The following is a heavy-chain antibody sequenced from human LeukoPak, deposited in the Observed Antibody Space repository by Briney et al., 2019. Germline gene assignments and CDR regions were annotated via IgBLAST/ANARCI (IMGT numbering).Heavy chain of an antibody. Sequence: ASVKVSCKASGYTFTSYGISWVRQAPGQGLEWMGWISGYNGNTNYAQKFQGRVTTTTDTSTNTAYMELRSLGSDDTAVYYCARAAISKDGSGYFYWGQGTLVTVSS. CDR1: GYTFTSYG. CDR3: ARAAISKDGSGYFY. V-gene: IGHV1-18*01. J-gene: IGHJ4*02. D-gene: IGHD3-22*01. CDR2: ISGYNGNT.